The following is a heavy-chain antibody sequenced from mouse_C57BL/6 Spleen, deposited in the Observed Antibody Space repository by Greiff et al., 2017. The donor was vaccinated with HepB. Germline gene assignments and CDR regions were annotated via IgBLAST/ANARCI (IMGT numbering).Heavy chain of an antibody. CDR1: GYTFTSYW. D-gene: IGHD1-1*01. CDR3: AREGLWYYGSSW. V-gene: IGHV1-55*01. J-gene: IGHJ2*01. CDR2: IYPGSGST. Sequence: VQLQQSGAELVKPGASVKMSCKASGYTFTSYWITWVKQRPGQGLEWIGDIYPGSGSTNYNEKFKSKATLTVDTSSSTAYMQLSSLTSEDSAVYYCAREGLWYYGSSWWGQGTTLTVSS.